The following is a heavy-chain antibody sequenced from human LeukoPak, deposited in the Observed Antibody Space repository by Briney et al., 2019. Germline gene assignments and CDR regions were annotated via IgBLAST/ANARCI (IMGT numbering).Heavy chain of an antibody. J-gene: IGHJ6*02. Sequence: GASVKVSCKASGGTFSSYAISWVRQAPGQGLEWMGGIIPIFGTANYAQKFQGRVTITADESTSTAYMELSSLRSEDTAVYYCASSGIYYPIYYYYGMDVWGQGTTVTVSS. V-gene: IGHV1-69*13. CDR1: GGTFSSYA. CDR3: ASSGIYYPIYYYYGMDV. D-gene: IGHD3-22*01. CDR2: IIPIFGTA.